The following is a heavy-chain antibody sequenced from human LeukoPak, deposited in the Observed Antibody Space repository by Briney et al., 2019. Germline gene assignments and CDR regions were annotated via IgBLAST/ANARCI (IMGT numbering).Heavy chain of an antibody. V-gene: IGHV3-30*02. CDR2: IRYDGSNK. Sequence: GGSLRLSCAASGFTFSSYGMHWVRQAPGKGLEWVAFIRYDGSNKYYADSVKGRFTISRDNSKNTLYLQMNSLRAEDTAVYYCAKLPYYDSSGSDYWGQGTLVTVSS. CDR3: AKLPYYDSSGSDY. CDR1: GFTFSSYG. D-gene: IGHD3-22*01. J-gene: IGHJ4*02.